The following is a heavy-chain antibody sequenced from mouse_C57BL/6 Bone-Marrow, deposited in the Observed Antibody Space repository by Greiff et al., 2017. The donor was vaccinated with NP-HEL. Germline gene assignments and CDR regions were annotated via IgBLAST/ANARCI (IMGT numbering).Heavy chain of an antibody. Sequence: EVMLVESGGDLVKPGGSLKLSCAASGFTFSSYGMSWVRQTPDKRLEWVATISSGGSYTYYPDSVKGRFTISRDNAKNTLYLQMSSLKSEYTAMYYCARHRGQLRGDYWGQGTTLTVSS. CDR3: ARHRGQLRGDY. D-gene: IGHD3-2*02. CDR2: ISSGGSYT. J-gene: IGHJ2*01. V-gene: IGHV5-6*01. CDR1: GFTFSSYG.